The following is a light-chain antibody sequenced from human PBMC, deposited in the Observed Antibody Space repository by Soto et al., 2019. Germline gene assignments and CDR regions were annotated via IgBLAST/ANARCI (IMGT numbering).Light chain of an antibody. V-gene: IGKV1-9*01. CDR3: QRLNSYPRYT. Sequence: DIQLTQSPSFLSASVGDRVTITCRASQGFSSYLAWYQQKPGKAPKLLIYAASTLQSGVPSRFSGSGSETEFTLTISRLQPEDFATYSCQRLNSYPRYTFGQGTKLEIK. CDR1: QGFSSY. CDR2: AAS. J-gene: IGKJ2*01.